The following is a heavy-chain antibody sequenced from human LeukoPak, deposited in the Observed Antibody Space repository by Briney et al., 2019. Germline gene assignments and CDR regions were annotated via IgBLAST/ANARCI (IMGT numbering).Heavy chain of an antibody. CDR2: ISSSGSTI. Sequence: GGSLRLSCAASGFTFSDYYMSWIRQAPGKGLEWVSYISSSGSTIYYAASVKGRFTISRDTAKNSLYLQMNSLRAEDTAVYYCASLGMRGDYYYYGMDVWGQGTTVTVSS. V-gene: IGHV3-11*01. CDR1: GFTFSDYY. CDR3: ASLGMRGDYYYYGMDV. D-gene: IGHD3-10*01. J-gene: IGHJ6*02.